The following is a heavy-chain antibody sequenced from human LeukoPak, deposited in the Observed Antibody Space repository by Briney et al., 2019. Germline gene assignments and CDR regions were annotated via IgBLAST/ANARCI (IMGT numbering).Heavy chain of an antibody. CDR2: ISGSGGST. CDR1: GFTFSSYA. V-gene: IGHV3-23*01. CDR3: AKDYYYGSGSYPSDY. D-gene: IGHD3-10*01. Sequence: GGSLRLSCAASGFTFSSYAMSWVRQAPGKGLEWVSAISGSGGSTYYADSVKGRFTISRDNSKNTLYLQMNSLRAEDTAVYYCAKDYYYGSGSYPSDYWGQGTLATVSS. J-gene: IGHJ4*02.